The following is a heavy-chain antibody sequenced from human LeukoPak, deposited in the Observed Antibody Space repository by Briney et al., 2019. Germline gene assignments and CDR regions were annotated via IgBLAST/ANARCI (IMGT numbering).Heavy chain of an antibody. CDR1: GFSFSTYE. V-gene: IGHV3-23*01. Sequence: GGSLRLSCAASGFSFSTYEMTWVRQAPGKGLEWVSTIRSNGATAYNADSVKGRFTISRDNSKNTVYLQMNSLRVVDTAIYYCARGQEFDDGVFDSWGQGTLVTVSS. J-gene: IGHJ4*02. CDR3: ARGQEFDDGVFDS. CDR2: IRSNGATA. D-gene: IGHD1-1*01.